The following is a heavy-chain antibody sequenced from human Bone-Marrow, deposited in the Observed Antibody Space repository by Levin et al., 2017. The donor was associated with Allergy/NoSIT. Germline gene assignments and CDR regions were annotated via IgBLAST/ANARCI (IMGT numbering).Heavy chain of an antibody. CDR2: IYYSGTT. CDR3: VRGSEAGYSWFDP. CDR1: GDSIRRTSYY. D-gene: IGHD6-13*01. Sequence: PSETLSLTCAVSGDSIRRTSYYWGWIRQPPGKGLEWIGSIYYSGTTYYNPSLKSRVTMSVDTSRNEFSLKVRSVTAADTAVYSCVRGSEAGYSWFDPWGQGTLVTVSA. J-gene: IGHJ5*02. V-gene: IGHV4-39*01.